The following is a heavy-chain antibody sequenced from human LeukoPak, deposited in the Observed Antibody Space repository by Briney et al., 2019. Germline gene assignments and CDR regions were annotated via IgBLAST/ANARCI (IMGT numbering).Heavy chain of an antibody. CDR3: VRGGGSGWPLAN. D-gene: IGHD6-19*01. CDR2: ISPRSSTI. V-gene: IGHV3-48*02. Sequence: PGGSLRLSCAASGFTFSTYSMNWVRQAPGKGLEWVSYISPRSSTIYYADSVKGRFTISRDNAKDSLYLQMNSLIDDDTALYYCVRGGGSGWPLANWGQGTLVSVSS. J-gene: IGHJ4*02. CDR1: GFTFSTYS.